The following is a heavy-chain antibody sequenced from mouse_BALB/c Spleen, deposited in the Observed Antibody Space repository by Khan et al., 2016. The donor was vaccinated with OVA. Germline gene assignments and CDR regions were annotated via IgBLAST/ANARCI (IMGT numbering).Heavy chain of an antibody. J-gene: IGHJ2*01. D-gene: IGHD2-4*01. V-gene: IGHV9-3-1*01. CDR3: ARYDYDDYFDS. CDR1: GYTFTNYG. CDR2: INTYTGEP. Sequence: QIQLVQSGPELKKPGETVKISCKASGYTFTNYGMNWVKQAPGKGLKWMGWINTYTGEPTYVADFKGRFVFSLETSASTAYLQINNLKNEDTATYYCARYDYDDYFDSWGQGTTLTVSS.